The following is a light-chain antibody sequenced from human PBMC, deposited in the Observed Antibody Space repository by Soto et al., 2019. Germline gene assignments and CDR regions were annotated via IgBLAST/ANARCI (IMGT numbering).Light chain of an antibody. CDR2: EVS. V-gene: IGLV2-14*01. CDR1: SSDVGKYNY. J-gene: IGLJ2*01. Sequence: QSVLTQPASVSGSPGQSITISCTGTSSDVGKYNYVSWYQQHPAKAPKLMIFEVSNRPSGVSNRFSGSKSGNTASLTISGLQADDEAEYYYSSYTGSSTNTVVFGGGTKLTVL. CDR3: SSYTGSSTNTVV.